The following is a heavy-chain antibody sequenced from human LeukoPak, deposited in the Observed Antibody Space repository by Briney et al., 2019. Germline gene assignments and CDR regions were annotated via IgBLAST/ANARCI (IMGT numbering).Heavy chain of an antibody. CDR2: IYYSGST. CDR3: ARDDPNGSGSWYFDY. V-gene: IGHV4-30-4*01. CDR1: GGSISSGDYY. Sequence: TSETLSLTCTVSGGSISSGDYYWSWIRQPPGKGLEWIGYIYYSGSTYYNPSLKSRVTISVDTSKNQFSLKLSSVTAADAAVYYCARDDPNGSGSWYFDYWGQGTLVTVPS. D-gene: IGHD3-10*01. J-gene: IGHJ4*02.